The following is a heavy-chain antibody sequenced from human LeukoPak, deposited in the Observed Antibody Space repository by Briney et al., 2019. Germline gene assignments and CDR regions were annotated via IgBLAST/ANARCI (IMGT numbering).Heavy chain of an antibody. D-gene: IGHD3-22*01. Sequence: ASVTVSCKASGYTFTSYGISWVRQAPGQGLEWMGWTSAYNGNTNYAQKLQGRVTMTTDTSTSTAYMELRSLRSDDTAVYYCARAVKYYYDSSGYDFDYWGQGTLVTVSS. CDR2: TSAYNGNT. CDR1: GYTFTSYG. J-gene: IGHJ4*02. V-gene: IGHV1-18*01. CDR3: ARAVKYYYDSSGYDFDY.